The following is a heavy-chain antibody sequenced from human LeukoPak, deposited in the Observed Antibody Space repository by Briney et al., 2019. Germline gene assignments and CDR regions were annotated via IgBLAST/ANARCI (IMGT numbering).Heavy chain of an antibody. J-gene: IGHJ3*02. Sequence: MSSETLSLTCTVSGGSITSYYWSWIRQPPGKGMEWVGYVYCSGSTNYNPPLKSRVTISVDTSKNQFSLKLSSVTAADTAVYYCARYDSSGSLAFDIWGQGTMVTVSS. V-gene: IGHV4-59*08. CDR1: GGSITSYY. CDR3: ARYDSSGSLAFDI. D-gene: IGHD3-22*01. CDR2: VYCSGST.